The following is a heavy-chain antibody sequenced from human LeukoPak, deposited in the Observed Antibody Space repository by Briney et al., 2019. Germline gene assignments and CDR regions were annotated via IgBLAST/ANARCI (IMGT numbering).Heavy chain of an antibody. V-gene: IGHV4-39*07. D-gene: IGHD6-13*01. J-gene: IGHJ2*01. CDR2: IYYSGST. CDR1: GGSISSSSYY. Sequence: PSETLSLTCTVSGGSISSSSYYWGWIRQPPGKGLQWIGSIYYSGSTNYNPSLKSRVTISVDTSKNQFSLKLSSVTAADTAVHYCARGALVAAAGKRYFDLWGRGTLVTVSS. CDR3: ARGALVAAAGKRYFDL.